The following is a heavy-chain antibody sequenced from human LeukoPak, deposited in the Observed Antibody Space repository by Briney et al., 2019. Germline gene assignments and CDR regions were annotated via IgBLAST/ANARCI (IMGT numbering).Heavy chain of an antibody. CDR2: INHSGST. Sequence: SETLSLTCSVSGGSISSSNYYWAWIRQPPGKGLEWIGEINHSGSTNYNPSLKSRVTISVDTSKNQFSLKLNSVTAADTALYYCARVVAAAGNNWFDPWGQGTLVTVSS. D-gene: IGHD6-13*01. J-gene: IGHJ5*02. CDR3: ARVVAAAGNNWFDP. CDR1: GGSISSSNYY. V-gene: IGHV4-39*07.